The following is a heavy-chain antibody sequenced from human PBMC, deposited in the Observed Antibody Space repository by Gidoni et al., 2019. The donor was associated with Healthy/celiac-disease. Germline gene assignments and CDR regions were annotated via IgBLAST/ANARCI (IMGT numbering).Heavy chain of an antibody. CDR2: IYYSGST. J-gene: IGHJ5*02. CDR1: GGSVSSGSYY. CDR3: ARSKDYYDSSGYYSSRWFDP. V-gene: IGHV4-61*01. D-gene: IGHD3-22*01. Sequence: QVQLQESGPGLVKPSETLSLTCTVSGGSVSSGSYYWSWIRQPPGKGLEWIGYIYYSGSTNYNPSLKSRVTISVDTSKNQFSLKLSYVTAADTAVYYCARSKDYYDSSGYYSSRWFDPWGQGTLVTVSS.